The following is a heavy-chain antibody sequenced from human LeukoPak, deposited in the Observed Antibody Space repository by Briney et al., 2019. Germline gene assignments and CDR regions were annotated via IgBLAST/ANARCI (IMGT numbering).Heavy chain of an antibody. Sequence: HAGGSLRLACAASGFTVSNNYINWVRQAPGKGLEWVSAISGSGGSTYYADSVKGRFTISRDNSKNTLYLQMNSLRAEDTAVYYCAKIQLWLFFHYWGQGTLVTVSS. CDR1: GFTVSNNY. D-gene: IGHD5-18*01. J-gene: IGHJ4*02. CDR3: AKIQLWLFFHY. V-gene: IGHV3-23*01. CDR2: ISGSGGST.